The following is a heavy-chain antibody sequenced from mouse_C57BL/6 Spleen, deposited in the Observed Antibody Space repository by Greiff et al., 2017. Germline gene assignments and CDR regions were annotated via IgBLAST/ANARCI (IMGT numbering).Heavy chain of an antibody. CDR1: GYTFTDYY. Sequence: VQLQQSGPVLVQPGASVKMSCKASGYTFTDYYMNWVQQSHGKSLEWIGDINPYNGGTSYNQKFKGKATLTVDKSSSTAYMELNSLTSEDSAVYYCARREVYDGYYAMDYWGQGTSVTVSS. V-gene: IGHV1-19*01. CDR2: INPYNGGT. J-gene: IGHJ4*01. CDR3: ARREVYDGYYAMDY. D-gene: IGHD2-3*01.